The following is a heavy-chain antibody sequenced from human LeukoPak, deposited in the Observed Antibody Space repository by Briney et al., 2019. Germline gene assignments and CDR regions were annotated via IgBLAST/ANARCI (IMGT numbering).Heavy chain of an antibody. D-gene: IGHD3-22*01. V-gene: IGHV3-66*01. CDR1: GFTFSSYA. CDR3: AREGSDSSGYYYFDY. J-gene: IGHJ4*02. Sequence: PGGSLRLSCAASGFTFSSYAISWVRQTPGKGLEWVSVIYSGGSTYYADSVKGRFTISRDNSKNTLYLQMNSLRAEDTAVYYCAREGSDSSGYYYFDYWGQGTLVTVSS. CDR2: IYSGGST.